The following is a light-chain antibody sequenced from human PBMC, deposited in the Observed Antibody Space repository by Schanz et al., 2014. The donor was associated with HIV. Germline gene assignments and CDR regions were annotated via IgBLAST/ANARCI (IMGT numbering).Light chain of an antibody. Sequence: QSALTQPASVSGSPGQSITISRTGTSSDVGTFNYAPWYQQHPGKAPQLMIYDVTNRPSGVSIRFSGSKSGNTAALTISGLQAEDEADYYCSSYTTNNTLVIFGGGTKLPVL. CDR1: SSDVGTFNY. CDR3: SSYTTNNTLVI. V-gene: IGLV2-14*01. J-gene: IGLJ2*01. CDR2: DVT.